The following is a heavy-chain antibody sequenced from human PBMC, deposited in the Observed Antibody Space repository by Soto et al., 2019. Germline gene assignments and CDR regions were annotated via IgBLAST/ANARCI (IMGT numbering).Heavy chain of an antibody. J-gene: IGHJ4*02. Sequence: SLRLSCAASGFTFSDRYLGWVRQAPGKGLEWVGLSRNKDYSYTTDYAASLKGRFTISRDDSKNSLYLQMNSLKIEDTAAYFCVRDLSFDFWGQGTLVTVSS. CDR3: VRDLSFDF. V-gene: IGHV3-72*01. CDR2: SRNKDYSYTT. CDR1: GFTFSDRY.